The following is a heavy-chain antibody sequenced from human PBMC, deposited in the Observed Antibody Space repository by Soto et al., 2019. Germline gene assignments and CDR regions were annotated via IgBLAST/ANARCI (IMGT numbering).Heavy chain of an antibody. CDR1: GFTFSSYS. CDR2: ISSSSSTI. D-gene: IGHD6-13*01. Sequence: GGSLRLSCAASGFTFSSYSMNWVRQAPGKGLEWVSYISSSSSTIYYADSVKGRFTISRDNAKNSLYLQMNSLRAEDTAVYYCARVLFRSSRSAFDIWGQGTMVTVSS. CDR3: ARVLFRSSRSAFDI. J-gene: IGHJ3*02. V-gene: IGHV3-48*01.